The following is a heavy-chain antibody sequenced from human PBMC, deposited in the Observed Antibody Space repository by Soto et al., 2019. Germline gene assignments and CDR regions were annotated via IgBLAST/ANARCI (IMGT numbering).Heavy chain of an antibody. V-gene: IGHV3-30-3*01. Sequence: LRLSCAASGFTFSSYAMHWVRQAPGKGLEWVAVISYDGSNKYYADSVKGRFTISRDNSKNTLYLQMNSLRAEDTAVYYCARGLISYYYGMDVWGQGTTVTVSS. CDR1: GFTFSSYA. D-gene: IGHD3-16*01. CDR3: ARGLISYYYGMDV. J-gene: IGHJ6*02. CDR2: ISYDGSNK.